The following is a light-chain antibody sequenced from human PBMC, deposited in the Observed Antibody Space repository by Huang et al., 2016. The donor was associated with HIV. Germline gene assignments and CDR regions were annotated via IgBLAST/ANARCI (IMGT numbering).Light chain of an antibody. Sequence: EIVLTQSPATLSLSPGERATLCCRASQSVGRYLACYQQKPGRAPRLVIYDASNRATGIPARFSGSGSGTDFTLTISSLEAEDFAVYYCQHRSNWSSFGPGTRVAVK. V-gene: IGKV3-11*01. CDR1: QSVGRY. CDR3: QHRSNWSS. J-gene: IGKJ3*01. CDR2: DAS.